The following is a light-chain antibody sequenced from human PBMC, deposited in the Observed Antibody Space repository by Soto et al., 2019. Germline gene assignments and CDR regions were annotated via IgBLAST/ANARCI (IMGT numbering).Light chain of an antibody. Sequence: EIVLTQSPGTLSLSPGERATLSCRASQSVSSSYLAWYQQKPGQAPRLLIYGASSRATGIPDRFSGSGSGTDFTLTISRLEPEDFAVYYCHQYGSSPLSITFGQGTRLEIK. V-gene: IGKV3-20*01. CDR3: HQYGSSPLSIT. CDR1: QSVSSSY. J-gene: IGKJ5*01. CDR2: GAS.